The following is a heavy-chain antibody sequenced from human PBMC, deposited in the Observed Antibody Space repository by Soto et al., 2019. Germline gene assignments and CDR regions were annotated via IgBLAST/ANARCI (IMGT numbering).Heavy chain of an antibody. D-gene: IGHD6-13*01. CDR2: TYYRSKWYN. CDR1: GDSVSSNSAA. Sequence: PSQTLSLTCAISGDSVSSNSAAWNWIRQSPSRGLEWLGRTYYRSKWYNDYAVSVKSRITINPDTSKNQFSLQLNSVTPEDTAVYYCARAPGYSSSWYEGYYYYGMDVWGQGTTVTVSS. V-gene: IGHV6-1*01. J-gene: IGHJ6*02. CDR3: ARAPGYSSSWYEGYYYYGMDV.